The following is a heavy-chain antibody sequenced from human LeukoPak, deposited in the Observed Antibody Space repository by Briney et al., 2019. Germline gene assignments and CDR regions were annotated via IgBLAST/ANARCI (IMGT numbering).Heavy chain of an antibody. J-gene: IGHJ3*02. CDR3: AKDPPSVVANAFHI. Sequence: GGSLRLSCAASGFTVSSNYMSWVRQAPGKGLEWVSVIYSGGSTYYADSVKGRFTISRDNSKNTLYLQMNSLRAEDTAVYYCAKDPPSVVANAFHIWGQGTMVTVSS. V-gene: IGHV3-53*01. D-gene: IGHD5-12*01. CDR2: IYSGGST. CDR1: GFTVSSNY.